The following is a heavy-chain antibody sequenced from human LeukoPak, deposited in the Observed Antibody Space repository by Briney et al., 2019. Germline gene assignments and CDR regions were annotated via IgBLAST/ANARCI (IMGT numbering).Heavy chain of an antibody. D-gene: IGHD6-6*01. Sequence: PGGSLRLSCAASGFTFSDYYMSWLRQAPGKGLEWVSYISSSGSTIYYADSVKGRFTISRDNAENSLYLQMNSLRAEDTAVYYCARGVYSSSSNWFDPWGQGTLVTVSS. CDR1: GFTFSDYY. CDR3: ARGVYSSSSNWFDP. J-gene: IGHJ5*02. CDR2: ISSSGSTI. V-gene: IGHV3-11*01.